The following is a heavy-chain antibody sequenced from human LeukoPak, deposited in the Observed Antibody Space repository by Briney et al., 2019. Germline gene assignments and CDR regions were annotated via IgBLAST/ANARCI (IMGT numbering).Heavy chain of an antibody. Sequence: PSETLSLTCTVSGGSISSYYWSWIRQPPGKGLEWIGYIYYSGSTNYNPSLKSRVTISVDTSKNQFSLKLSSVTAADTAVYYCARLTPRGIAAAGTGHEDWFDPWGQGTLVTVSS. CDR3: ARLTPRGIAAAGTGHEDWFDP. CDR1: GGSISSYY. J-gene: IGHJ5*02. D-gene: IGHD6-13*01. V-gene: IGHV4-59*08. CDR2: IYYSGST.